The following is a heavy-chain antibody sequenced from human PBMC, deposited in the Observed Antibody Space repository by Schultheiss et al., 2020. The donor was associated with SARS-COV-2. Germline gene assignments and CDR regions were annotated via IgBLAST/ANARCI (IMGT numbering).Heavy chain of an antibody. CDR2: IWYDGSNK. V-gene: IGHV3-33*08. J-gene: IGHJ6*02. CDR1: GFTFSTYA. D-gene: IGHD3-10*01. CDR3: ARDEMVQGVIHYYYYGMDV. Sequence: GGSLRLSCAASGFTFSTYAMHWVRRAPGKGLEWVAVIWYDGSNKYYADSVKGRFTISRDNSKNTLYLQMNSLRAEDTAVYYCARDEMVQGVIHYYYYGMDVWGQGTTVTVSS.